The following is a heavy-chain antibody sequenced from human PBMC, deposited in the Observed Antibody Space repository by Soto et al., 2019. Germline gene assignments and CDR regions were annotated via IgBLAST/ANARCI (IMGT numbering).Heavy chain of an antibody. J-gene: IGHJ4*02. V-gene: IGHV3-23*01. CDR1: GFTFSSYA. Sequence: PGGSLRRSCAASGFTFSSYAMSWVRQAPGKGLEWVSAISRSGGRTSYADSVKGRLTIYRANSKSTVYLQMNSLRAEDTAVYYCAKDLLGGAYSYGPHNFDYRRKRTLVAACS. D-gene: IGHD5-18*01. CDR2: ISRSGGRT. CDR3: AKDLLGGAYSYGPHNFDY.